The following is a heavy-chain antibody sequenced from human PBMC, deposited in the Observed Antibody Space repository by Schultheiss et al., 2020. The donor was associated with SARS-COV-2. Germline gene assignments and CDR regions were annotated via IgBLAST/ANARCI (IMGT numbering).Heavy chain of an antibody. D-gene: IGHD3-22*01. Sequence: SETLSLTCAVYGGSFSGYYWSWIRQPPGKGLEWIGEINHSGSTNYNPSLKSRDTISVDTSKNQFSLKLSSVTAADTAVYYCARHRIRAYYDSSGEFDYWGQGTLVTVSS. J-gene: IGHJ4*02. CDR2: INHSGST. CDR1: GGSFSGYY. CDR3: ARHRIRAYYDSSGEFDY. V-gene: IGHV4-34*01.